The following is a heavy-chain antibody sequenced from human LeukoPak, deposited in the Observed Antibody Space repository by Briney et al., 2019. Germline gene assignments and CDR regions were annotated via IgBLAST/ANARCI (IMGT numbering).Heavy chain of an antibody. CDR2: IWNDGSKE. Sequence: PGGSLRLSCAASGFSFSTFGMHWARRAPGKGLEWVAVIWNDGSKEFYAESVKGRFTISRDSSQNTLYLQMNRLRAEDTAVYYCGRDSLGGDYWGQGTLVTVSS. D-gene: IGHD3-16*01. J-gene: IGHJ4*02. CDR1: GFSFSTFG. V-gene: IGHV3-33*08. CDR3: GRDSLGGDY.